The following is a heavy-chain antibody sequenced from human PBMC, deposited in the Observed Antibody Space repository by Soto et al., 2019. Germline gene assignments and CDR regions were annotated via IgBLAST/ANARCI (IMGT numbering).Heavy chain of an antibody. CDR2: ISAYNGNT. CDR3: ARDRDKIAASITGEYYYYYYGMDV. D-gene: IGHD2-15*01. V-gene: IGHV1-18*01. CDR1: GYTFTSYG. Sequence: ASVKVSCKASGYTFTSYGISWVRQAPGQGLEWMGWISAYNGNTNYAQKLQGRVTMTTDTSTSTAYMELRSLRSDDTAVYYCARDRDKIAASITGEYYYYYYGMDVWGQGTTVTVSS. J-gene: IGHJ6*02.